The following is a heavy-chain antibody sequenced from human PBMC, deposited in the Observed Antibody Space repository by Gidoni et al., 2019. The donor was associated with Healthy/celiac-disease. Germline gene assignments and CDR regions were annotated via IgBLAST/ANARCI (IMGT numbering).Heavy chain of an antibody. CDR1: GYTSPDYS. V-gene: IGHV1-2*02. CDR2: INPNSGGT. Sequence: QVLLVQSGAEVKKPGASVQVSCKASGYTSPDYSMHWVRQPPGQGLEWMGWINPNSGGTNYAQKFQGRVTMTRDTSINTAHMELSRLRSDDTAMYYCARGGGLLDFGFQHWGQGTLVTVSS. CDR3: ARGGGLLDFGFQH. J-gene: IGHJ1*01. D-gene: IGHD1-26*01.